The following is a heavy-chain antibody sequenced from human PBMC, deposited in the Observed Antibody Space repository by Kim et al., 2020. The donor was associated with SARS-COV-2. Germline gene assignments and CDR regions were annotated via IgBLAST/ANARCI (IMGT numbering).Heavy chain of an antibody. J-gene: IGHJ4*02. V-gene: IGHV4-34*01. D-gene: IGHD3-10*01. Sequence: SQTLSLTCAVYGGSFSGYYWSWIRQPPGKGLEWIGEINHSGSTNYNPSLKSRVTISVDTSKNQFSLKLSSVTAADTAVYYCARVWHSTYYYGSGSHSKGLDYWGQGTLVTVSS. CDR2: INHSGST. CDR3: ARVWHSTYYYGSGSHSKGLDY. CDR1: GGSFSGYY.